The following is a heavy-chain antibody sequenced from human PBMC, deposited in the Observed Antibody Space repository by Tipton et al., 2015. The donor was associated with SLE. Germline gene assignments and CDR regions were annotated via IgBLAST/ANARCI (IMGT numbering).Heavy chain of an antibody. CDR1: GGSISSGGYY. J-gene: IGHJ6*03. CDR2: IYYSGST. D-gene: IGHD6-6*01. Sequence: TLSLTCTVSGGSISSGGYYWSWIRQHPGKGLEWIGYIYYSGSTYYNPTLKSRVTISVDTSKNQFSLKLSSVTAADTAVYYCARQEARPYYYYYMDVWGKGTTVTVS. V-gene: IGHV4-31*03. CDR3: ARQEARPYYYYYMDV.